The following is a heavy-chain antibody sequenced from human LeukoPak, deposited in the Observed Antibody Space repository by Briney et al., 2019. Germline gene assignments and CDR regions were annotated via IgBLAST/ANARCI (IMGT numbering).Heavy chain of an antibody. CDR1: GFTFSSYW. V-gene: IGHV3-7*01. J-gene: IGHJ6*02. CDR2: IKQDGSEK. D-gene: IGHD6-13*01. Sequence: SGGSLRLSCAASGFTFSSYWMSWVRQAPGKGLEWVANIKQDGSEKYYVDSVKGRFTISRDNAKNSLYLQMNSLRAEDTAVYYCARVARSGPAAFFSGYYYYGMDVWGQGTTVTVSS. CDR3: ARVARSGPAAFFSGYYYYGMDV.